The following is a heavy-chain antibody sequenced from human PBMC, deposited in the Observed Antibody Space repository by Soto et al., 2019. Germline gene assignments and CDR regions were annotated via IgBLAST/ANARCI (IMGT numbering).Heavy chain of an antibody. J-gene: IGHJ4*02. CDR3: ARDSSSGWHTIDY. CDR2: ISYDGSNK. V-gene: IGHV3-30-3*01. Sequence: GGSQRLSSAASGFTFSSYAMHWVRQAPGKGLEWVAVISYDGSNKYYADSVKGRFTISRDNSKNTLYLQMNSLRAEDTAVYYCARDSSSGWHTIDYWGQGTLVTVSS. D-gene: IGHD6-19*01. CDR1: GFTFSSYA.